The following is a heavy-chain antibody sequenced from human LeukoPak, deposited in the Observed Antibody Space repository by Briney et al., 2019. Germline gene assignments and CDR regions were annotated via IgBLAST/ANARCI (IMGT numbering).Heavy chain of an antibody. CDR2: MNPNSGNT. D-gene: IGHD3-22*01. J-gene: IGHJ5*02. Sequence: ASVKVSCKASGYTFTSYDINWGRQATGQGLEWMGWMNPNSGNTGYAQKFQGRVTMTRNTSISTAYMELSSLRSEDTAVYYCARDLTYYYEGYWFDPWGQGTLVTVFS. CDR3: ARDLTYYYEGYWFDP. V-gene: IGHV1-8*01. CDR1: GYTFTSYD.